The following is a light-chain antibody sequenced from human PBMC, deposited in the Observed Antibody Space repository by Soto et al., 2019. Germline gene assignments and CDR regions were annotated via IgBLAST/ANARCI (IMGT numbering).Light chain of an antibody. Sequence: DIQMTQSPSTLSASVGDRVTITCRASQRISGWLAWYQQKPGKAPQLLISDASSLESAVPSRFSGSGSGTEFTLTISSLQPDDIATYYCQQYNSYSPWTFGQGTKVEIK. V-gene: IGKV1-5*01. CDR3: QQYNSYSPWT. J-gene: IGKJ1*01. CDR2: DAS. CDR1: QRISGW.